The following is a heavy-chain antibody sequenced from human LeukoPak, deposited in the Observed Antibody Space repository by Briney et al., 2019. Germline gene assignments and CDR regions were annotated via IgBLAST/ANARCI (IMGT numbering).Heavy chain of an antibody. CDR3: AVVAVAGTGDFDY. D-gene: IGHD6-19*01. CDR1: GYTFTSYY. J-gene: IGHJ4*02. V-gene: IGHV1-46*01. CDR2: INPSGGST. Sequence: ASVKVSCKASGYTFTSYYMHWVRQAPGQGLEWMGIINPSGGSTSYAQKFQGRVTMTRDMSTSTVYMELSSLRSDDTAVYYCAVVAVAGTGDFDYWGQGTLVTVSS.